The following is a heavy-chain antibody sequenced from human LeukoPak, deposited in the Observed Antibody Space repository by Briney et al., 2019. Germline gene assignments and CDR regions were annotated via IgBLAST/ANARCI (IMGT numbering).Heavy chain of an antibody. J-gene: IGHJ4*02. Sequence: GGSLRLSCGATGLIFTNYAMNWVRQAPGKGLEWVSSISIRGDGTYYADSVKGRFTISRDNSNNALYLQMNSLRAEDTAVFYCAKGRLDPNLVLDHWGQGTLVTVSS. CDR2: ISIRGDGT. CDR3: AKGRLDPNLVLDH. D-gene: IGHD2-8*02. V-gene: IGHV3-23*01. CDR1: GLIFTNYA.